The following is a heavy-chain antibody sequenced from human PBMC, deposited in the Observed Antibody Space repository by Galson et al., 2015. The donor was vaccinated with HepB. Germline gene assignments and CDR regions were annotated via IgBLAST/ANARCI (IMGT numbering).Heavy chain of an antibody. D-gene: IGHD2-8*01. V-gene: IGHV1-18*01. Sequence: SVKVSCKASGYTFSSYSITWVRQAPGQGLEWMGSISPYNRHTNYAQNFQDRVTMTTDTSTSTAYMELRRLRSDDTAVYYCARGGYVLMVVASQNNWFDSWGQGTLVTVSS. CDR2: ISPYNRHT. CDR3: ARGGYVLMVVASQNNWFDS. CDR1: GYTFSSYS. J-gene: IGHJ5*01.